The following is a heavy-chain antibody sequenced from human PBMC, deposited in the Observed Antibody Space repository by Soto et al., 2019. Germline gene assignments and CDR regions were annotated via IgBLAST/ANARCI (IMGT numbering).Heavy chain of an antibody. CDR3: ARVRGGVWGSYRYLDY. J-gene: IGHJ4*02. Sequence: GGSLRLSCAASGFTFSSYAMHWVRQAPGKGLEWVAVISYDGSNKYYADSVKGRFTISRDNSKNTLYLQMNSLRAEDTAVYYCARVRGGVWGSYRYLDYWGQGTLVTVSS. CDR2: ISYDGSNK. D-gene: IGHD3-16*02. CDR1: GFTFSSYA. V-gene: IGHV3-30-3*01.